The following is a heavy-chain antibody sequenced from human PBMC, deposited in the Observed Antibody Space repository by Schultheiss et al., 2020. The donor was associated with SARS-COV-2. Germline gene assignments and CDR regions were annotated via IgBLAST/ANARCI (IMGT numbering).Heavy chain of an antibody. CDR1: GFTFSSYS. J-gene: IGHJ3*02. D-gene: IGHD1-1*01. CDR3: ARDLGTGDAFDI. Sequence: SCAASGFTFSSYSMNWVRQAPGKGLEWVSSISSSSSYIYYADSVKGRFTISRDNAKNSLYLQMNSLRAEDTAVYYCARDLGTGDAFDIWGQGTMVTVSS. CDR2: ISSSSSYI. V-gene: IGHV3-21*01.